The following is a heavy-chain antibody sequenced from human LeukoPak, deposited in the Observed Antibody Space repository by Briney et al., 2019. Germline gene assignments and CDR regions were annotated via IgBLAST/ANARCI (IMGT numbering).Heavy chain of an antibody. CDR3: ARGYCSSTDGYVRPDY. D-gene: IGHD2-2*01. CDR1: GGSIGSHY. Sequence: PSETLSLTCTVSGGSIGSHYWNWIRQPPGKGLEWIGYIYYSGRTNYNPSLKSRVTISVDTSKSQFSLKLTSVSAADTAVYYCARGYCSSTDGYVRPDYWGQGTLVTVSS. V-gene: IGHV4-59*11. CDR2: IYYSGRT. J-gene: IGHJ4*02.